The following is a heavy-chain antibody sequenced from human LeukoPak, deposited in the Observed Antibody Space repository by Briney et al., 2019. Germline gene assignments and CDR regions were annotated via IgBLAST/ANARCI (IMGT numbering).Heavy chain of an antibody. CDR3: ARVGGSSWYVSFYDY. Sequence: SETLSLTCTVSGGSISSYYWSWIRQPPGKGLEWIGEINHSGSTNYNPSLKSRVTISVDTSKNQFSLKLSSVTAADTAVYYCARVGGSSWYVSFYDYWGQGTLVTVSS. V-gene: IGHV4-34*01. CDR2: INHSGST. J-gene: IGHJ4*02. CDR1: GGSISSYY. D-gene: IGHD6-13*01.